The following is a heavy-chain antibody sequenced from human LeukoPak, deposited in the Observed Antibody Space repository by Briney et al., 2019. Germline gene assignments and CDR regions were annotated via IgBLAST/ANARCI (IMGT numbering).Heavy chain of an antibody. CDR1: GGSITGYY. J-gene: IGHJ4*02. CDR2: IYYSGST. CDR3: ASLLAYFDY. Sequence: SETLSLTCTVSGGSITGYYCSWIRQPPGKGLEWIGYIYYSGSTNYNPSLKSRVTISVDTSKNQFSLKLSSVTAADTAVYYCASLLAYFDYWGQGTLVTVSS. V-gene: IGHV4-59*08. D-gene: IGHD2-15*01.